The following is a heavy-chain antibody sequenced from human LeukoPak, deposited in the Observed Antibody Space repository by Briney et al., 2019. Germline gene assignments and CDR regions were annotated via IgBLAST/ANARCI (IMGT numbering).Heavy chain of an antibody. CDR2: ISGGGGNT. Sequence: GGSLRLSCAASEFTFSNYAMNWVRQAPGKGLEWVSGISGGGGNTYYADSVKGRFTISRDNSKNTLYLQMKSLRAEDTAVYYCARTYYYYGSSGYVDAFDVWGQGTMVTVSS. V-gene: IGHV3-23*01. CDR3: ARTYYYYGSSGYVDAFDV. J-gene: IGHJ3*01. D-gene: IGHD3-22*01. CDR1: EFTFSNYA.